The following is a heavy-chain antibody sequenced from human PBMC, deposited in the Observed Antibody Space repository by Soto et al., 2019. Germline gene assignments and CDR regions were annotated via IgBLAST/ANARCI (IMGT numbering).Heavy chain of an antibody. D-gene: IGHD6-6*01. CDR1: GYTFTSYG. Sequence: ASVKVSCKASGYTFTSYGISWVRQAPGQGLEWMGWISAYNGNTNYAQKLQGRVTMTTDTSTSTAYMELRSLRSDDTAVYYCARGIAARPRVGLYYYYMDVWGKGTTVTVSS. V-gene: IGHV1-18*01. CDR3: ARGIAARPRVGLYYYYMDV. CDR2: ISAYNGNT. J-gene: IGHJ6*03.